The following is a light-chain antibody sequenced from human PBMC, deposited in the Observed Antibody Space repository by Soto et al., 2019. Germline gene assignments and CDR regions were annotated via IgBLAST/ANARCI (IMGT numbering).Light chain of an antibody. CDR3: QQYANWPPVI. CDR2: GAS. Sequence: IVLTQSPGTLSLSPGERATLSCRASQSVSSSYLAWYQQKPGQAPRLLIYGASSRATGIPDRFSGSGSGTEFTLTITSLQSEDFSVYFCQQYANWPPVICGGGTKVDIK. J-gene: IGKJ4*01. CDR1: QSVSSSY. V-gene: IGKV3-20*01.